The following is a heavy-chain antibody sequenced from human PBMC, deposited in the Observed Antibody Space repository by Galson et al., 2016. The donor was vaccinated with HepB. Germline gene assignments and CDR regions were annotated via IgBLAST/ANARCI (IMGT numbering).Heavy chain of an antibody. CDR1: GTTFRTSYG. D-gene: IGHD3-10*01. CDR2: IIPIYGTT. V-gene: IGHV1-69*13. CDR3: AHERPEGTSSGSYNYFYYGMDV. Sequence: SVKVSCKATGTTFRTSYGISWVRQAPGQGLEWMGKIIPIYGTTNYAQQFQGRVSITADASTSTTYRELSSLRADDTAVYYCAHERPEGTSSGSYNYFYYGMDVWGQGTTVTVSS. J-gene: IGHJ6*02.